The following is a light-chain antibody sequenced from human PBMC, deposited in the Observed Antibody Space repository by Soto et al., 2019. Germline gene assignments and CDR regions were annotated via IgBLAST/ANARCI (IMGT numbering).Light chain of an antibody. CDR2: DAS. CDR1: QSVSTY. J-gene: IGKJ5*01. V-gene: IGKV3-11*01. CDR3: QQRRSWPPTIT. Sequence: EIVLTQSPSTLSLSPVERATLSCIASQSVSTYLAWYQQRPGQAPRLLIYDASYRATDIPPRFSGSGSGTDFTLTISSLEPEDFAVYYCQQRRSWPPTITFGQGTRLEIK.